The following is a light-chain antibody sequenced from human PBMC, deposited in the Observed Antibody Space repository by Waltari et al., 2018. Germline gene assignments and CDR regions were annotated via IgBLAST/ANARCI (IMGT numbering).Light chain of an antibody. CDR2: EVI. CDR3: CSYAGSGTYV. J-gene: IGLJ1*01. CDR1: NSDVGNYNL. V-gene: IGLV2-23*02. Sequence: QSALTQPASVSGTPGQSLTISCTGTNSDVGNYNLVSWYQHHPGEAPKLMICEVIKRPSGVSNRVSGSKSGNTASLTISGLQAEDEADYYCCSYAGSGTYVFGTGTKVTVL.